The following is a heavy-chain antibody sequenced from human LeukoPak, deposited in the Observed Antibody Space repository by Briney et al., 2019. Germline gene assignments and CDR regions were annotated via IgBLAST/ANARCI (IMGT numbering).Heavy chain of an antibody. V-gene: IGHV3-43D*03. J-gene: IGHJ4*02. CDR1: GFTFDDYA. Sequence: PGGSLRLSCAASGFTFDDYAMHWVRQAPGKGLEWVSLISWDGGSTYYADSVKGRFTISRDNSKNSLYLQVNSLRTEDTALYYCVKGMAAAGGGLGDYWGQGTLVTVSS. D-gene: IGHD6-13*01. CDR3: VKGMAAAGGGLGDY. CDR2: ISWDGGST.